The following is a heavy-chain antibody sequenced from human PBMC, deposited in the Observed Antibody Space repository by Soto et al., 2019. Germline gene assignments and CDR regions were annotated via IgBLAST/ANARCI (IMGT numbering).Heavy chain of an antibody. CDR2: ISYDGSNK. CDR1: GFTFSDYA. Sequence: QVQLVESGGGVVQPGRSLRLSCAASGFTFSDYAMLWVRQAPGKGLEWVAVISYDGSNKYYADSVKGRFTISRDNSKNTLYLQMNSLRAEDTAVYYCASGGYCSGGNCYWYFDLWGRGTLVTVSS. J-gene: IGHJ2*01. D-gene: IGHD2-15*01. V-gene: IGHV3-30-3*01. CDR3: ASGGYCSGGNCYWYFDL.